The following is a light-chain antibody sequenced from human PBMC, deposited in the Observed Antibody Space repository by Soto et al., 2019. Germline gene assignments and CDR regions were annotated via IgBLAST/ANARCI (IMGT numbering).Light chain of an antibody. V-gene: IGKV3-20*01. CDR3: QQYGNSPQT. CDR1: QSIGSSY. CDR2: DAS. Sequence: ETVLTQSPGTLSLSPGERATLSCRASQSIGSSYLVWYQQKPGQAPRLLIYDASSRATGIPDRFSGSGSGTDFTLTISRPEPEDFAVYYCQQYGNSPQTFGQGTKVDIK. J-gene: IGKJ2*01.